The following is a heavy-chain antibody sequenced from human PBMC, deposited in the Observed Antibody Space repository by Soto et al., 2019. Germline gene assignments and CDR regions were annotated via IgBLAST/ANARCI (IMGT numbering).Heavy chain of an antibody. Sequence: GGSLRLSCAASGLTFSSYGMSWVRQAPGKGLEWVSAFGGSGGKTYYADSVKGRFTISRDNPKNTLFLQMNSLRAEDTALYYCARATGSRRGFDYWGQGTLVTVSS. CDR2: FGGSGGKT. D-gene: IGHD1-26*01. CDR1: GLTFSSYG. CDR3: ARATGSRRGFDY. J-gene: IGHJ4*02. V-gene: IGHV3-23*01.